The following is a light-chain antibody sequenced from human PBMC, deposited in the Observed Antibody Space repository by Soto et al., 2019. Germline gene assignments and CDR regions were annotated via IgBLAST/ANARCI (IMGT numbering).Light chain of an antibody. V-gene: IGLV1-40*01. J-gene: IGLJ2*01. Sequence: QSVLTQPTSLSGAPGQRVTISCTGSSSNIGAGYDVHWYKQLPGTAPKLVIYINTNRPSGLSNRFSGSKSGNTASLTISGLQAEDEADYFCSSYASTSTLVVFGGGTKLTVL. CDR3: SSYASTSTLVV. CDR1: SSNIGAGYD. CDR2: INT.